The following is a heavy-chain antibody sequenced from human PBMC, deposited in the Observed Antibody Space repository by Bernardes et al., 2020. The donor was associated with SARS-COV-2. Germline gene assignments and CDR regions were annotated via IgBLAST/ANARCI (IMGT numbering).Heavy chain of an antibody. Sequence: SVKVSCTSSGSSFTVYYMHWVRQAPGPGLEWMGWINPNSGGTNYAHTFQGRVTMTRDTSISTVYMELSRLRPDDTAVYYCAREASLTTPAYWGQGTLVTVSS. CDR1: GSSFTVYY. CDR3: AREASLTTPAY. J-gene: IGHJ4*02. V-gene: IGHV1-2*02. CDR2: INPNSGGT. D-gene: IGHD4-17*01.